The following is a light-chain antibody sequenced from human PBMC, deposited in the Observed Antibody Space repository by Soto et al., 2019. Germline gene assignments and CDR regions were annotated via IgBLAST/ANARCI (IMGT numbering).Light chain of an antibody. V-gene: IGKV1-5*01. CDR3: QQYNSYSPT. CDR2: DAY. Sequence: DIQMTQSPSTLSSSVGDRVTITCRASQSISSWLAWYQQKPGKAPKLLIYDAYSLESGVPSRFSGSGSGSEFNLTISSLQPDDFATYYCQQYNSYSPTFGQGTKVEIK. J-gene: IGKJ1*01. CDR1: QSISSW.